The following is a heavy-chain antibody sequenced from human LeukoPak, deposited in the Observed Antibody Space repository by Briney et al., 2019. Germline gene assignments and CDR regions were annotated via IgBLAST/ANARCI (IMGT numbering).Heavy chain of an antibody. CDR1: GFTFSSYG. V-gene: IGHV3-30*03. CDR3: AREDYYDSSDFYYYYGMDV. J-gene: IGHJ6*02. Sequence: GGSLRLSCAASGFTFSSYGMHWVRQAPGKGLEWVAVISYDGSNKYYADSVKGRFTISRDNSKNTLYLQMNSLRAEDTAVYYCAREDYYDSSDFYYYYGMDVWGQGTTVTVSS. D-gene: IGHD3-22*01. CDR2: ISYDGSNK.